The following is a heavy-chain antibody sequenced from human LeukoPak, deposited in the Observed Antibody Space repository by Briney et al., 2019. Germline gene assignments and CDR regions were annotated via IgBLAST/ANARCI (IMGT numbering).Heavy chain of an antibody. Sequence: GGSLRLSCAASGFTFSSYAMSWVRQAPGKGLEWVSAISGSGGSTYYADSVKGRFTISRDNSKNTLYLQMNSLRAEDTAVYYCAKDGSYYDYVWGSYPDYYGMDVWGQGTTVTVSS. V-gene: IGHV3-23*01. J-gene: IGHJ6*02. CDR3: AKDGSYYDYVWGSYPDYYGMDV. CDR1: GFTFSSYA. D-gene: IGHD3-16*01. CDR2: ISGSGGST.